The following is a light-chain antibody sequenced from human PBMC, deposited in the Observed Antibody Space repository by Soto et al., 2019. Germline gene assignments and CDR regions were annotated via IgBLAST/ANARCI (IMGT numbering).Light chain of an antibody. CDR1: SSDVGGYNY. CDR3: SSYAGSNNWVV. V-gene: IGLV2-8*01. Sequence: QSVLTQPPSASGSPGQSVTISCTGTSSDVGGYNYVSWYQQHPGKAPKLMIYEVSKRPSGVPDRFSGSKSGNTASLTVSGLQAEDVADYYCSSYAGSNNWVVFGGGTKLTVL. J-gene: IGLJ2*01. CDR2: EVS.